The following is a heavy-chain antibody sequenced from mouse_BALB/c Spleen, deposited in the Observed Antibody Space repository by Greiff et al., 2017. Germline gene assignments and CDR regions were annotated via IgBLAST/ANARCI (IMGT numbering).Heavy chain of an antibody. CDR2: IRLKSNNYAT. J-gene: IGHJ3*01. CDR1: GFTFSNYW. Sequence: EVKLEESGGGLVQPGGSMKLSCVASGFTFSNYWMNWVRQSPEKGLEWVAEIRLKSNNYATHYAESVKGRFTISRDDSKSSVYLQMNNLRAEDTGIYYCTRLDYDFPAYWGQGTLVTVSA. V-gene: IGHV6-6*02. D-gene: IGHD2-4*01. CDR3: TRLDYDFPAY.